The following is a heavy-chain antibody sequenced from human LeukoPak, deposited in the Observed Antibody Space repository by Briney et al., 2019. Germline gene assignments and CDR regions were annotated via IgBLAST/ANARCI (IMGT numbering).Heavy chain of an antibody. D-gene: IGHD3-10*01. J-gene: IGHJ5*02. CDR1: GGSISSSDYY. CDR2: IYYSGRT. Sequence: SETLSLTCTVSGGSISSSDYYWGWIRQPPGKGLEWIGSIYYSGRTHYNPSLKSRVTISVDTSKNQFSLRLISVTAADTAVYYCARGRGLLWFTNWFDPWGQGTLVTVSS. CDR3: ARGRGLLWFTNWFDP. V-gene: IGHV4-39*07.